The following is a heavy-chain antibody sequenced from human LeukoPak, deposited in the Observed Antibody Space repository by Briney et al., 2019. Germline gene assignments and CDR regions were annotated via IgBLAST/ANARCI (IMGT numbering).Heavy chain of an antibody. CDR2: INHSGST. V-gene: IGHV4-4*02. CDR3: ARQHSSSWFN. CDR1: AGSISSSSW. J-gene: IGHJ4*02. D-gene: IGHD6-13*01. Sequence: SETLSLTCSVSAGSISSSSWWSWVRQSPVKGLEWIGEINHSGSTNYNPSLKSRVTISVDTSKNQFSLKLSSVTAADTAVYYCARQHSSSWFNWGQGTLVTVSS.